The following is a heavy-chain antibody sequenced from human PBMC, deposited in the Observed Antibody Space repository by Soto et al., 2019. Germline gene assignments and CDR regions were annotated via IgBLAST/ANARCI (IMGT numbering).Heavy chain of an antibody. Sequence: EVQLLESGGGLVQPGGSLRLSCAASGFTFSSYAMSWVRQAPGKGLEWVSAISGSGGSTYYADSVKGRFTISRDNSKNTLYLQMNSLRAEDTAVYYCAKDKSSNYALVNGMDVWGQGTTVTVSS. CDR1: GFTFSSYA. J-gene: IGHJ6*02. CDR2: ISGSGGST. CDR3: AKDKSSNYALVNGMDV. V-gene: IGHV3-23*01. D-gene: IGHD4-4*01.